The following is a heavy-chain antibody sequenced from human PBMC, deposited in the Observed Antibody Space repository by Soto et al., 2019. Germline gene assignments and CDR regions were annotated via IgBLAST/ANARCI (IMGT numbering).Heavy chain of an antibody. CDR2: IHYSGST. CDR3: ARHEGNGNVWTLDY. D-gene: IGHD2-8*01. Sequence: SETLSLTCTVSGDSIGTTHSYWALIRQSPGKGLEWIGNIHYSGSTYYMPSLRSRVTLSVDTSKNQFSLRLTSVTAEDTAVYYCARHEGNGNVWTLDYWGQGILVTVSS. J-gene: IGHJ4*02. V-gene: IGHV4-39*01. CDR1: GDSIGTTHSY.